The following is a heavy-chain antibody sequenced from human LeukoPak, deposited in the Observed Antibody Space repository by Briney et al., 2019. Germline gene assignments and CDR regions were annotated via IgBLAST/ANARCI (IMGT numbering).Heavy chain of an antibody. CDR2: IYYSGST. V-gene: IGHV4-59*01. CDR1: GGSISSYY. CDR3: ARVGYYYYGMDV. J-gene: IGHJ6*02. Sequence: SETLSLTCTVSGGSISSYYLSWIRQPPGKGLEWIGYIYYSGSTNYNPSLKSRVTTSADTSKSQFSLKLSSVTAADTAVYYCARVGYYYYGMDVWGQGTTVTVSS.